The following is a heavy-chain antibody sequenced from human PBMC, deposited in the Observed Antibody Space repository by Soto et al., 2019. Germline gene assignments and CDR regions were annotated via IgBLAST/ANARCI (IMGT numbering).Heavy chain of an antibody. D-gene: IGHD3-16*02. V-gene: IGHV5-51*01. Sequence: GESLKISCKGSGFSFSSYWIGWVRQMPGKGLEWMGDIYPSDSDTRYSPSFQGQVTISADKSINTAYLQWSSLKASDTAMYYCARQSGESVIDVYYGMDVWGQGTTVTVSS. CDR3: ARQSGESVIDVYYGMDV. CDR1: GFSFSSYW. CDR2: IYPSDSDT. J-gene: IGHJ6*02.